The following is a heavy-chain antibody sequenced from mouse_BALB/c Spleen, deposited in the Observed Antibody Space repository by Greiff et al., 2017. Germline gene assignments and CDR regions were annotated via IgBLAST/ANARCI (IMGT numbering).Heavy chain of an antibody. CDR2: IDPYNGGT. CDR1: GYSFTGYN. V-gene: IGHV1S135*01. Sequence: EVQLQQSGPKLGKPGASVKISCKASGYSFTGYNMYWVKQSHRKSLEWIGYIDPYNGGTSYNQKSKGKATLTVDKSSSTAYMHLNSLTSEDSAIYYCARGLLRLPFDYWGQGTTLTVSS. D-gene: IGHD1-2*01. J-gene: IGHJ2*01. CDR3: ARGLLRLPFDY.